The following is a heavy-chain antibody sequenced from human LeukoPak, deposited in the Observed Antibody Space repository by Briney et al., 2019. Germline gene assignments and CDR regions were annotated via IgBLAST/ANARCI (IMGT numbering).Heavy chain of an antibody. CDR1: GFTFSSYA. Sequence: PGGSLRLSCAASGFTFSSYAMSWVRPAPGKGLEWVSGISGSGGSTHYADSVKGRFTISRDNSKNTLYLQMNSLRAEDTAVYYCAKWSSGSPGDYWGQGTLVTVSS. CDR3: AKWSSGSPGDY. V-gene: IGHV3-23*01. J-gene: IGHJ4*02. CDR2: ISGSGGST. D-gene: IGHD1-26*01.